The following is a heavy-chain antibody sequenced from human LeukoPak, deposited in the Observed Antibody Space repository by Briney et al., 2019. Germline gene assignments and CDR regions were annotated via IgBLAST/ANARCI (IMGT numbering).Heavy chain of an antibody. V-gene: IGHV4-34*01. CDR2: INHSGST. D-gene: IGHD5-18*01. CDR3: ARAGGYGLIDY. CDR1: GGSFSGYY. J-gene: IGHJ4*02. Sequence: SETLSLTCAVYGGSFSGYYWSWIRQPPGKGLEWIGEINHSGSTNYNPSLKSRVTISLDTSKNQFSLKVGSMTAADTAVYYCARAGGYGLIDYWGQGTMVTVSS.